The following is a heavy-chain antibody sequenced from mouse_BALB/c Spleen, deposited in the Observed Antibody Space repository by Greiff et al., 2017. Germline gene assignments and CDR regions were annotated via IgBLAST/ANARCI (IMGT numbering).Heavy chain of an antibody. CDR1: GFNIKDTY. V-gene: IGHV14-3*02. CDR2: IDPANGNT. J-gene: IGHJ4*01. D-gene: IGHD2-14*01. Sequence: VQLQQSGAELVKPGASVKLSCTASGFNIKDTYMHWVKQRPEQGLEWIGRIDPANGNTKYDPKFQGKATITADTSSNTAYLQLSSLTSEDTAVYYCARTGGVRRGYDAMDYWGQGTSVTVSS. CDR3: ARTGGVRRGYDAMDY.